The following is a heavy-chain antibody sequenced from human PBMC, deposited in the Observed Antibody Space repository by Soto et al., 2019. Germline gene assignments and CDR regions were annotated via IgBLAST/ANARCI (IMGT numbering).Heavy chain of an antibody. D-gene: IGHD2-15*01. Sequence: QLQLQESGPGLVKPSETLSLTCTVSGGSISSSSYYWGWIRQPPGKGLEWIGSIYYSGNTYYTPSPKRRVTISVDTSKNQFPLKLSSVTAADTAVYYCAREGGRYCTGGSCQVDYWGQGTLVTVSS. J-gene: IGHJ4*02. CDR3: AREGGRYCTGGSCQVDY. CDR1: GGSISSSSYY. V-gene: IGHV4-39*02. CDR2: IYYSGNT.